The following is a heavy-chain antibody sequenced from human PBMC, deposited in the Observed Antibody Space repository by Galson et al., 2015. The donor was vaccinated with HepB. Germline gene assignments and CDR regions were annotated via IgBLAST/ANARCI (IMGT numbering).Heavy chain of an antibody. Sequence: QSGAEVKKPGESLTISCQGSAYSFTSYWISWVRQMPGKGLEWMGRIDPSDSYTNYTPSFQGHVTISADNSISTAYLQWNSLRTSDSATYFCARHGSASHPYYCYGMDVWGQGTTVTVSS. CDR3: ARHGSASHPYYCYGMDV. CDR1: AYSFTSYW. J-gene: IGHJ6*02. CDR2: IDPSDSYT. D-gene: IGHD5-24*01. V-gene: IGHV5-10-1*01.